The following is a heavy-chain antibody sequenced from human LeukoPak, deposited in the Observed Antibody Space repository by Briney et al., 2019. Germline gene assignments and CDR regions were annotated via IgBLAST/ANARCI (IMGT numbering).Heavy chain of an antibody. Sequence: ASVKVSCKASGYTFTSYGISWVRQAPGQGLEWMGWISAYNGNTNYAQKLQGRVTMTTDTSTSTAYMELSSLRSEDTAVYYCAREGGYYYYDSSGSDYWGQGTLVTVSS. CDR1: GYTFTSYG. V-gene: IGHV1-18*01. CDR3: AREGGYYYYDSSGSDY. J-gene: IGHJ4*02. D-gene: IGHD3-22*01. CDR2: ISAYNGNT.